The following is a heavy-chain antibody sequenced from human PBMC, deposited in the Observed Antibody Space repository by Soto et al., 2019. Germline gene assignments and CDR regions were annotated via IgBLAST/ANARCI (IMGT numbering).Heavy chain of an antibody. Sequence: PGGSLRLSCAASGFTFDDSAMHWVRQAPGKGLEWVAGINWKSNSVGYADSVKGRFIISRDNAQKCLYLQVNSLRAEDTALYYCVKGRRGYITAPSGFWGQGTLVTVSS. D-gene: IGHD6-13*01. V-gene: IGHV3-9*01. CDR1: GFTFDDSA. CDR3: VKGRRGYITAPSGF. CDR2: INWKSNSV. J-gene: IGHJ4*02.